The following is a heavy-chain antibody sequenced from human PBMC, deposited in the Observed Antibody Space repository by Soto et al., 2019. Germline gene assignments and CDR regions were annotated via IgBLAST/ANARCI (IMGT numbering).Heavy chain of an antibody. CDR3: LKERGHCCDWSYYFDS. V-gene: IGHV3-64D*06. CDR2: INVNGSNT. CDR1: GFTFSYYT. Sequence: GGSVRLSCSASGFTFSYYTMHWVRQAPGKGLEYVSAINVNGSNTYYADSVKGRFTISRDNSKKTIYLQMSSLRADDTAIYYCLKERGHCCDWSYYFDSWGQGALVTVSS. J-gene: IGHJ4*02. D-gene: IGHD3-9*01.